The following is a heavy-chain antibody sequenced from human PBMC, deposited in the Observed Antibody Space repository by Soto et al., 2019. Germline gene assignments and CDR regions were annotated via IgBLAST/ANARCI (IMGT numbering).Heavy chain of an antibody. Sequence: EVQLVESGGGLVQPGGSLRLSCAASGFTFSSYDMHWVRQATGKGLEWVSAIGTAGDTYYPGSVKGGFTISRENAKNSLYLQMNSLRAEDTAVYYCARGSADCSSTSCYGGGNYYYGMDVWGQGTTVTVSS. J-gene: IGHJ6*02. CDR2: IGTAGDT. CDR3: ARGSADCSSTSCYGGGNYYYGMDV. V-gene: IGHV3-13*01. CDR1: GFTFSSYD. D-gene: IGHD2-2*01.